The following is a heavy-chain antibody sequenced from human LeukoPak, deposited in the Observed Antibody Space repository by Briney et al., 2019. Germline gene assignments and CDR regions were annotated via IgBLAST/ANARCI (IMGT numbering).Heavy chain of an antibody. CDR1: GFTFSTYS. Sequence: GGSLRLSCAASGFTFSTYSMNWVRQAPGKGLEWVSYISTSSSTIYYAGSVKGRFTISRDNAKNSLYLQINSLRAEDTAVYYCATSRSGYFDYWGQGTLVTVPS. CDR3: ATSRSGYFDY. D-gene: IGHD2-15*01. CDR2: ISTSSSTI. J-gene: IGHJ4*02. V-gene: IGHV3-48*04.